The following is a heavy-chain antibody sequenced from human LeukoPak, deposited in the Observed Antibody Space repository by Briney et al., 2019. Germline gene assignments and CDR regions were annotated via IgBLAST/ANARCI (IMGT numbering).Heavy chain of an antibody. CDR1: GFTLGNYA. D-gene: IGHD3-22*01. V-gene: IGHV3-49*03. CDR2: IRRKAYGETT. J-gene: IGHJ4*02. Sequence: SGGPVRLLCTGCGFTLGNYAMRWLRQAPGKGLEWICFIRRKAYGETTEYAASVKGKFTITRDDSKSIAYLQMNSLKSEDTAVYYCTRAGNYDSSGYYSDYWGQGTLVTVSS. CDR3: TRAGNYDSSGYYSDY.